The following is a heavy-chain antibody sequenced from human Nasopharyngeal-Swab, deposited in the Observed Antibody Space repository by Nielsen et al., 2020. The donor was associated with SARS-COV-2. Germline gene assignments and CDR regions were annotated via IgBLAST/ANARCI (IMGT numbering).Heavy chain of an antibody. D-gene: IGHD5-24*01. Sequence: GGSLRLSCAASGFTFSSYAMSWVRQAPGKGLEWVSSISGSGGSTYYADSVKGRFTISRDNSKNTLYLQMHSLRAEDTAVYYCARSNSRDANNLLDSWGQGTLVTVSS. CDR3: ARSNSRDANNLLDS. CDR1: GFTFSSYA. J-gene: IGHJ5*01. CDR2: ISGSGGST. V-gene: IGHV3-23*01.